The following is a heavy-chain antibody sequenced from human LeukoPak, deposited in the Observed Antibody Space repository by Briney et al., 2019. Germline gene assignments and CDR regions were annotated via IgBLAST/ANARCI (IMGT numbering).Heavy chain of an antibody. CDR2: ISSSSSYI. CDR3: ARDRDYGDYRDAFDI. D-gene: IGHD4-17*01. CDR1: GFTFSSYA. J-gene: IGHJ3*02. Sequence: PGGSLRLSCAASGFTFSSYAMNWVRQAPGKGLEWVSSISSSSSYIYYADSVKGRFTISRDNAKNSLYLQMNSLTAEDTAVYYCARDRDYGDYRDAFDIWGQGTMVTVSS. V-gene: IGHV3-21*01.